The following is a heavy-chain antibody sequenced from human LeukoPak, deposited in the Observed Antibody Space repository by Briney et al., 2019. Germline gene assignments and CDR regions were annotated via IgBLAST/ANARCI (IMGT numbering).Heavy chain of an antibody. V-gene: IGHV3-33*06. Sequence: GGSLRLSCVASGFTFSNYGMHWVRQAPGKGLEWVAVIWSDGGNKFYRDSVKGRFTISSDNSKNTLYLQMNSLSAEDTAVYYCAKGSTTFDYWGQGTLVTVSS. CDR3: AKGSTTFDY. CDR2: IWSDGGNK. J-gene: IGHJ4*02. D-gene: IGHD2/OR15-2a*01. CDR1: GFTFSNYG.